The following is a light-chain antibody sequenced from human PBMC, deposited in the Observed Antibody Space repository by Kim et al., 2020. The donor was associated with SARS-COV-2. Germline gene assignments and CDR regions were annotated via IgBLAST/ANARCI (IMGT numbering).Light chain of an antibody. J-gene: IGLJ1*01. Sequence: SSELTQDPAVSVALGQTVRITCQGDSLRSYYASWYQQKPGQAPVLVIYGKNNRPSGIPDRFSGSSSGNTASLTITGGQAEDEADYYCNSRDSSGNQRVFG. CDR3: NSRDSSGNQRV. CDR1: SLRSYY. V-gene: IGLV3-19*01. CDR2: GKN.